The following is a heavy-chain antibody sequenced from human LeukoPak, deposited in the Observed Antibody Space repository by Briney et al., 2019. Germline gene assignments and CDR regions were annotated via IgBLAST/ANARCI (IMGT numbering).Heavy chain of an antibody. CDR2: IYYSGST. J-gene: IGHJ1*01. CDR3: ARRGGWSPEYFQH. D-gene: IGHD6-19*01. Sequence: SETLSLTCTVSGGSISSYYWSWIRQPPGKGLEWIGYIYYSGSTNYNPSLKSRVTISVDTSKNQFSLKLSSVTAADTAVYYCARRGGWSPEYFQHWGQGTLVTVSS. V-gene: IGHV4-59*01. CDR1: GGSISSYY.